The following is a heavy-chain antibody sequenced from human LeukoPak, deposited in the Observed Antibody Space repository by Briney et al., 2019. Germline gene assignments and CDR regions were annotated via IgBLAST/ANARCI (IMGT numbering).Heavy chain of an antibody. V-gene: IGHV3-7*01. CDR3: ARHPYDSSGYYLPD. D-gene: IGHD3-22*01. CDR2: IKQDGSEK. CDR1: GFTFSSYW. Sequence: GGSLRLSCAASGFTFSSYWMSWVRQAPGKGLEWVANIKQDGSEKYYVDSVKGRFTISRDNAKNSLYLQMNSLRAEDTAVYYCARHPYDSSGYYLPDWGQGTLVTVSS. J-gene: IGHJ4*02.